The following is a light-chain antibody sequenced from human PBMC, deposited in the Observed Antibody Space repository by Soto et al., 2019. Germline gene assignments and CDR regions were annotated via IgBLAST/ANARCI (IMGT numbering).Light chain of an antibody. CDR2: GAS. CDR1: QSVSSNY. CDR3: QQYGCSPRVT. Sequence: EIVLTQSPGTLSLSPGERATLSCRASQSVSSNYLAWYQQKPGQAPRLLIYGASSRATGIPDRFIGSGSGTDFTLTISRLEPEDVAVYYCQQYGCSPRVTFGGGTKVEIK. J-gene: IGKJ4*01. V-gene: IGKV3-20*01.